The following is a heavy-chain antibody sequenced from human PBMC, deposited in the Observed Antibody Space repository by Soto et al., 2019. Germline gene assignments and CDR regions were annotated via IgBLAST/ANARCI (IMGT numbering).Heavy chain of an antibody. Sequence: SETLSLTCSVSNGSISGFYWTWIRQPPGKILEWIGYIHYSGRTDYNPSLTSRATMSVGTSKNQFSLNLKSITAADTAVYYCVRVGVGIGNHFDSWGRGTLVTVSS. D-gene: IGHD1-26*01. J-gene: IGHJ4*02. CDR2: IHYSGRT. CDR1: NGSISGFY. V-gene: IGHV4-59*12. CDR3: VRVGVGIGNHFDS.